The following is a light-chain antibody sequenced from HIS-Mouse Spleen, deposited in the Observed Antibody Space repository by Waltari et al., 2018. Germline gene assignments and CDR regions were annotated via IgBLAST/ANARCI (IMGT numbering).Light chain of an antibody. CDR3: SSYTSSSTWV. J-gene: IGLJ3*02. CDR2: EVS. V-gene: IGLV2-14*01. CDR1: SSDVGGYNY. Sequence: QSALTQPASVSGSPGQSITISCTGTSSDVGGYNYVPWYQQHPGKAPKLMIYEVSKRPSGVSNRFSGSKSGNTASRTISGLQAEDEADYYCSSYTSSSTWVFGGGTKLTVL.